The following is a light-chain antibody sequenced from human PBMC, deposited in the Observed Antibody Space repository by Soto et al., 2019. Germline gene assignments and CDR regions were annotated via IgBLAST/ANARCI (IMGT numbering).Light chain of an antibody. CDR2: VAS. V-gene: IGKV1-16*01. CDR1: QDISNY. CDR3: QQYNTYPLT. Sequence: DIQMTQSPSSLSASVGDRVTITCRASQDISNYLAWFQQQPGKAPRSLIYVASTLQSGVPSRFRGSGSGTDFTLTISSLQPEDFATYFCQQYNTYPLTFDQGTKVDIK. J-gene: IGKJ1*01.